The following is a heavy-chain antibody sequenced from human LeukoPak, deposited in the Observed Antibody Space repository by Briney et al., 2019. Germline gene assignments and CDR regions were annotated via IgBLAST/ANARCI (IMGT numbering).Heavy chain of an antibody. V-gene: IGHV3-9*01. J-gene: IGHJ4*02. Sequence: GGSLRLSCEASGLTFDEYAMHWVRQAPGKGLEWVSGISWNSGSIGYADSVKGRFTISRDNAKNSLYLQMNSLRAEDTALYYCAKDMDPAYGSGSYLAGWGQGTLVTVSS. CDR1: GLTFDEYA. D-gene: IGHD3-10*01. CDR3: AKDMDPAYGSGSYLAG. CDR2: ISWNSGSI.